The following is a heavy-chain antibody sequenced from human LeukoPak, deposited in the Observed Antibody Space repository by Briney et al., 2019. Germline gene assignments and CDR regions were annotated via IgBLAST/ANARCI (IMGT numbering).Heavy chain of an antibody. J-gene: IGHJ6*03. CDR3: ARHHGSGRLYDRSMDV. CDR1: GYRFTSYW. D-gene: IGHD3-10*01. CDR2: IYPGDSDT. V-gene: IGHV5-51*01. Sequence: GGPLEISFQGSGYRFTSYWIGWVRPMPGKGLEWMGIIYPGDSDTRYSPSFQGQVTISADKSISTAYLQWSSLKASDTAMYYCARHHGSGRLYDRSMDVWGKGTTVTVSS.